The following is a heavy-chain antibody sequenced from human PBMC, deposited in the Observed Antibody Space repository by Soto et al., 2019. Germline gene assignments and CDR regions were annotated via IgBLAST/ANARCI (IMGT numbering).Heavy chain of an antibody. J-gene: IGHJ4*02. CDR1: GFTLSDHY. D-gene: IGHD1-1*01. CDR3: ARSRGTAFDL. Sequence: GGSLRRSCAASGFTLSDHYMDWARQAPGKGLEWVGRARNEVNGYTTAYAASVKGRFTISRDDSKNSLYLQMNSLKAEDTAVYFCARSRGTAFDLWGQRTLVTVSS. V-gene: IGHV3-72*01. CDR2: ARNEVNGYTT.